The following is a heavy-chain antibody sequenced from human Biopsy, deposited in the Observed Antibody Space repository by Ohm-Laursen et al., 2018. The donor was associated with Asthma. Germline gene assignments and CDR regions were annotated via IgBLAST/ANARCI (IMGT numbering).Heavy chain of an antibody. CDR1: GFAFNRFD. D-gene: IGHD6-6*01. J-gene: IGHJ4*02. CDR2: ITTDDVHK. CDR3: ARGEDPRPVADHLDI. V-gene: IGHV3-33*08. Sequence: SLRLSCAASGFAFNRFDMHWVRQAPGEGLEWLALITTDDVHKYNGESVRGRFSIPRDNSKRTVYLHMAGLTVADTAVYFCARGEDPRPVADHLDIWGQGARVIVSS.